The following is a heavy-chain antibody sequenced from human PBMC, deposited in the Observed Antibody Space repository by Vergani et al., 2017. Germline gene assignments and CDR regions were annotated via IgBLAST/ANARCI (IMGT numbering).Heavy chain of an antibody. CDR1: GGTFSSYA. D-gene: IGHD2-21*01. Sequence: QVQLVQSGAEVKKPGSSVKVSCKASGGTFSSYAISWVRQATGQGLEWMAEIISIFGTANYAQKFQGRVTVTADGSTSTDYMVLSRMSSGDTAVYYCARELGFGYFEGNLFEPWGQGTRVTVSS. V-gene: IGHV1-69*01. CDR3: ARELGFGYFEGNLFEP. CDR2: IISIFGTA. J-gene: IGHJ5*02.